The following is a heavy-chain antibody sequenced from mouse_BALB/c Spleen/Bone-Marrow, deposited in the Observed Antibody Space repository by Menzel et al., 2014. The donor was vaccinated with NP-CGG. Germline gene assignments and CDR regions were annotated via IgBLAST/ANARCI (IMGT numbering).Heavy chain of an antibody. CDR1: GFDFSRYW. V-gene: IGHV4-1*02. CDR2: QNPDSSTI. Sequence: EVQLQESGGGLVQPGGSLKLSCAASGFDFSRYWMSWVRQAPGKGLEWIGEQNPDSSTINYTPSLKDKFIISRDNAKNTLYLQMSKVRSEDTALYYCEIFVFFFWFAYWVQGTLVTVSA. J-gene: IGHJ3*01. CDR3: EIFVFFFWFAY.